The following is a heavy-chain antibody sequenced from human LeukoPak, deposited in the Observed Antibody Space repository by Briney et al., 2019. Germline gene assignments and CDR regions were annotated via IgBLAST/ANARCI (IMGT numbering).Heavy chain of an antibody. CDR3: ARGPPVFYYGSGSYPFDY. J-gene: IGHJ4*02. V-gene: IGHV4-59*12. D-gene: IGHD3-10*01. CDR2: IFYSGSP. Sequence: SETLSLTCTVSGGSISSYYWSWIRQSPGKGLEWIANIFYSGSPNYNPSLKSRVTISFDTSKNQFSLKLSSVTAADTAVYYCARGPPVFYYGSGSYPFDYWGQGTLVTVSS. CDR1: GGSISSYY.